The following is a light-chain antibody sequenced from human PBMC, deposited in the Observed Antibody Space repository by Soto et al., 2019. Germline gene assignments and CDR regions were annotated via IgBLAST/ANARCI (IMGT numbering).Light chain of an antibody. Sequence: EIVLTQSPGTLSLSPGERATLSCRASQSVSSSYLAWYQQKPGQAPRLLIYGASTRATGIPDRFCGSGSGTDFTLTISRLEPEDFAVYYCQQYGSSPTFGQGTKVETK. CDR1: QSVSSSY. J-gene: IGKJ1*01. V-gene: IGKV3-20*01. CDR2: GAS. CDR3: QQYGSSPT.